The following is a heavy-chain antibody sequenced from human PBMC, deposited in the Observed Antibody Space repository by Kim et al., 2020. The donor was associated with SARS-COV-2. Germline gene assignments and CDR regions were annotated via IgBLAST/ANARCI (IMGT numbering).Heavy chain of an antibody. CDR3: ARDHREWLQYTSNWYFDL. CDR2: IYYSGST. D-gene: IGHD3-3*01. J-gene: IGHJ2*01. CDR1: GGYISSYY. V-gene: IGHV4-59*01. Sequence: SETLSLTCTVSGGYISSYYWSWIRQPPGKGLEWIGYIYYSGSTNYNPSLKSRVTISVETSKNQFSLKLSSVTAADTAVYYCARDHREWLQYTSNWYFDL.